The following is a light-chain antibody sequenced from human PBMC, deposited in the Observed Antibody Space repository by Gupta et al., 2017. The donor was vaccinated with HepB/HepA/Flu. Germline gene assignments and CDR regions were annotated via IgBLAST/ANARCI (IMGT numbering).Light chain of an antibody. V-gene: IGLV3-19*01. Sequence: SSELTQDPAVSVALGQTVRITGQGDSLRSYYASWYQQQPGQAAVLVIYGKNNRPSGIPDRFSGSSSGNTASLTITGAQAEDEADDYCNSRDSSGNHLVFGGGTKLTVL. CDR3: NSRDSSGNHLV. CDR2: GKN. CDR1: SLRSYY. J-gene: IGLJ2*01.